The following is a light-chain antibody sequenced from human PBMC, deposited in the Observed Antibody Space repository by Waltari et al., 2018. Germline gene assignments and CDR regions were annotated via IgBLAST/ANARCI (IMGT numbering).Light chain of an antibody. CDR2: LGS. V-gene: IGKV2-28*01. J-gene: IGKJ2*01. CDR3: MQTLQTPFT. CDR1: QSLLHSNGYNY. Sequence: DIVMTQSPLSLPVTPGAPASISCRSSQSLLHSNGYNYLDWYLQKPGQSPQLLIYLGSNRASGVPDRFSGGGSGTDFTLKISRVEAEDVGVYYCMQTLQTPFTFGQGTKLEIK.